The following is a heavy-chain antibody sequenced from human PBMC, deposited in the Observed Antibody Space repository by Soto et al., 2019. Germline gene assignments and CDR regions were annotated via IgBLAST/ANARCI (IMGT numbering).Heavy chain of an antibody. V-gene: IGHV1-69*13. Sequence: GASVKFSCKASGGTFSSYAISWVRPAPGQVLEWMGGIIPIFGTANYAQKFQGRVTITADESTSTAYMKLSSLRSEDTAVYYCAREEPYSSSSHYCGTDVGGQATTVTVSS. CDR1: GGTFSSYA. D-gene: IGHD6-6*01. CDR3: AREEPYSSSSHYCGTDV. CDR2: IIPIFGTA. J-gene: IGHJ6*02.